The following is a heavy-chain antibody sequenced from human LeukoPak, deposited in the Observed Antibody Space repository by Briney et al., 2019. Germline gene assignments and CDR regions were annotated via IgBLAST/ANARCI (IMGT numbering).Heavy chain of an antibody. CDR3: ARDASDYGDYNWFDP. V-gene: IGHV1-69*05. J-gene: IGHJ5*02. CDR2: IIPIFGTA. CDR1: RGTFISYA. Sequence: SVKVSCKASRGTFISYAISWVRQAPGQGLEWMGGIIPIFGTANYAQKCQGRVTITTDESTSTAYMELSGLRSEDTAVYYCARDASDYGDYNWFDPWGQGTLVTVSS. D-gene: IGHD4-17*01.